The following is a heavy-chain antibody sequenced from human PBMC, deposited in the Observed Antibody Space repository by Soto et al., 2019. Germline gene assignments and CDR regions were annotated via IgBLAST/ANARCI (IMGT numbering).Heavy chain of an antibody. CDR2: IWYDGSNK. Sequence: GGSLRLSCAASGFTFSSYGMHWVRQAPGKGLEWVAVIWYDGSNKYYADSVKGRFTISRDNSKNTLYLQMNSLRAEDTAVYYCSRKAGDYGDFYYYYYMDVWGKGTTVTVSS. V-gene: IGHV3-33*01. D-gene: IGHD4-17*01. CDR1: GFTFSSYG. J-gene: IGHJ6*03. CDR3: SRKAGDYGDFYYYYYMDV.